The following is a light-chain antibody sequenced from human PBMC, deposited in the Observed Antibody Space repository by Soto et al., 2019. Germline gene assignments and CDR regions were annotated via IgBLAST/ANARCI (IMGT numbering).Light chain of an antibody. CDR1: QSVSGW. Sequence: DIQMTQSPSTLSASVGATVPVTCRASQSVSGWLAWYQQKPGEAPKLLIYAASTLQSGVPSRFSGSGSGTDFTLTISCLQSEDFATYYCQQYYSYPRTFGQGTKVDI. J-gene: IGKJ1*01. CDR3: QQYYSYPRT. V-gene: IGKV1-5*01. CDR2: AAS.